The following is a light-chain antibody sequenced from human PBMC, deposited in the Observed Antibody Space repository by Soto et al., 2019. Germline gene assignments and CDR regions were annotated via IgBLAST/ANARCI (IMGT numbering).Light chain of an antibody. Sequence: DIQMTQSPSTLSASVGDRVTITCRASQSISSWLAWYLQKPGKAPTLLIYDASTLEKGVPSRFSGSGSGTEFTLTISSLQPDDFATYYCHQHNSYSWTFGQGTKVEIK. CDR1: QSISSW. V-gene: IGKV1-5*01. J-gene: IGKJ1*01. CDR2: DAS. CDR3: HQHNSYSWT.